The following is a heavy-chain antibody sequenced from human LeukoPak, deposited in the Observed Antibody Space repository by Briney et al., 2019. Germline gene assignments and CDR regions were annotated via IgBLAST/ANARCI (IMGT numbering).Heavy chain of an antibody. V-gene: IGHV3-23*01. CDR2: IRGSGGST. J-gene: IGHJ6*02. D-gene: IGHD6-19*01. CDR1: GFTFSSYA. CDR3: AKAISSGWYYYYGMDV. Sequence: PGGSPRLSCAASGFTFSSYAMSWVRQAPGKGLEWVSGIRGSGGSTYYADSVKGRFTISRDNSKNTLYLQMNSLRAEDTAVYYCAKAISSGWYYYYGMDVWGQGTTVTVSS.